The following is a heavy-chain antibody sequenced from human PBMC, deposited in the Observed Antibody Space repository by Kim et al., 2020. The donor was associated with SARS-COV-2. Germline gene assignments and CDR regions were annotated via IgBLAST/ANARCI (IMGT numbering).Heavy chain of an antibody. CDR2: INAGNGNT. Sequence: ASVKVSCKASGYTFTSYAMHWVRQAPGQRLEWMGWINAGNGNTKYSQKFQDRVTITRDTSASTAYMELSSLRSEDTAVYYCYYDSGCYYYANFHDWGQGTRVTVSS. D-gene: IGHD3-22*01. V-gene: IGHV1-3*01. J-gene: IGHJ4*02. CDR1: GYTFTSYA. CDR3: YYDSGCYYYANFHD.